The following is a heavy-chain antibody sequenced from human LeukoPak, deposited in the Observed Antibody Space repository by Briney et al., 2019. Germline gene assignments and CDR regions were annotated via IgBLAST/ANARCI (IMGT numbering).Heavy chain of an antibody. CDR1: GYTFTGYY. V-gene: IGHV1-2*02. Sequence: ASVKVSCKASGYTFTGYYMHWVRQAPGQGLEWMGWINPNSGGTNYAQKFHGRVTMTRATSISTAYMELSRLRSEDTAVYYCARELTDYYVSSGYYSAFDIWGQGTMVTVSS. CDR3: ARELTDYYVSSGYYSAFDI. J-gene: IGHJ3*02. D-gene: IGHD3-22*01. CDR2: INPNSGGT.